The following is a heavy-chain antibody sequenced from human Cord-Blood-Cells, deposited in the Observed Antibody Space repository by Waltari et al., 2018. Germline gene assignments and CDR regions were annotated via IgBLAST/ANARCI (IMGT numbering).Heavy chain of an antibody. Sequence: QVQLQESGPGLVKPSETLSLTCTVSGGSISSYYWSWIRPPPGKGLEWVGYIYYSGGTNYNPSLKSRVTISVDTSKNQFSLKLSSVTAADTAVYYCARGRAVPGHWYFDLWGRGTLVTVSS. V-gene: IGHV4-59*01. J-gene: IGHJ2*01. CDR3: ARGRAVPGHWYFDL. CDR1: GGSISSYY. CDR2: IYYSGGT. D-gene: IGHD1-26*01.